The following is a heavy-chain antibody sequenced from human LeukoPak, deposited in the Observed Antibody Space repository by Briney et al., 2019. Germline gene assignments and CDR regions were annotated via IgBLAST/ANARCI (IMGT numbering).Heavy chain of an antibody. V-gene: IGHV4-4*02. J-gene: IGHJ4*02. CDR2: INHSGST. CDR3: ARHVGEVATITFDY. D-gene: IGHD5-12*01. CDR1: GGSISSSNW. Sequence: SGTLSLTCAVSGGSISSSNWWSWVRQPPGKGLEWIGEINHSGSTNYNPSLKSRVTISVDTSKNQFSLKLSSVTAADTAVYYCARHVGEVATITFDYWGQGTLVTVSS.